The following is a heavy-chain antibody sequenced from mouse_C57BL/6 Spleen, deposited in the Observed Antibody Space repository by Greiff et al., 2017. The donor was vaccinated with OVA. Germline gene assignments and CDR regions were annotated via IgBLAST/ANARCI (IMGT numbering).Heavy chain of an antibody. V-gene: IGHV5-6*02. J-gene: IGHJ4*01. CDR1: GFTFSSYG. CDR2: ISSGGSYT. Sequence: EVKLVESGGDLVKPGGSLKLSCAASGFTFSSYGMSWVRQTPDKRLEWVATISSGGSYTYYPDSVKGRFTISRDNAKNTLYLQMSSLKSEDTAMYYCARPGAVDYAMDYWGQGTSVTVSS. CDR3: ARPGAVDYAMDY. D-gene: IGHD1-1*01.